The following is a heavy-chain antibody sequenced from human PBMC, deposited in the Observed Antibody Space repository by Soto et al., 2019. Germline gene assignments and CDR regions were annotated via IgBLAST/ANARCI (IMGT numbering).Heavy chain of an antibody. J-gene: IGHJ4*02. D-gene: IGHD3-22*01. CDR2: ISSSGGST. Sequence: ESGGDLIQPGGSLRLSCAASGFIFSSYAMSWVRQAPGKGLEWVSAISSSGGSTFYADSVKGRFTISRDNSRNTLYLQMNSLRAEDTAIYYCAKYQPMTQPRPYFDYWGQGTLVTVSS. CDR1: GFIFSSYA. CDR3: AKYQPMTQPRPYFDY. V-gene: IGHV3-23*01.